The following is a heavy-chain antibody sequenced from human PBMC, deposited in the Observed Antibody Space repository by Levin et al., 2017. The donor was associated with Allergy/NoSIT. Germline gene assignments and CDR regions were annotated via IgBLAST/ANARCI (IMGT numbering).Heavy chain of an antibody. CDR3: ATAAQWELRHDAFDI. CDR1: GYTLTELS. D-gene: IGHD1-26*01. CDR2: FDPEDGET. Sequence: ASVKVSCKVSGYTLTELSMHWVRQAPGKGLEWMGGFDPEDGETIYAQKFQGRVTMTEDTSTDTAYMELSSLRSEDTAVYYCATAAQWELRHDAFDIWGQGQWSPSLQ. V-gene: IGHV1-24*01. J-gene: IGHJ3*02.